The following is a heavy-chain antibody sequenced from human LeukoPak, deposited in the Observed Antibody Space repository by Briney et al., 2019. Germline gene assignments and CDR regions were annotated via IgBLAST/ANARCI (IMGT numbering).Heavy chain of an antibody. CDR3: ARVRGWGFGEFFPYYYYYGMDV. V-gene: IGHV4-34*01. Sequence: SETLSLTCAVYGGSFSGYYWSWIRQPPGKGLEWIGEINHSGSTNYNPSLKSRVTISVDTSKNQFSLKLSSVTAADMAVYYCARVRGWGFGEFFPYYYYYGMDVWGQGTTVTVSS. J-gene: IGHJ6*02. D-gene: IGHD3-10*01. CDR2: INHSGST. CDR1: GGSFSGYY.